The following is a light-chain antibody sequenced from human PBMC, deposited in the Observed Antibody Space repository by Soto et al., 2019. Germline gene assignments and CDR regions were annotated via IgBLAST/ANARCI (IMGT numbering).Light chain of an antibody. Sequence: QSALTQPASVSGSPGQSITISCTGTSSDVGGYNYVSWYQQHPGKAPKLMIYDVSNRPSGVSNRFAGSKSVNTACLTIAGLQVEYGADYNCSSYTISSTLVLFGGGTKLTVL. J-gene: IGLJ2*01. CDR1: SSDVGGYNY. V-gene: IGLV2-14*01. CDR2: DVS. CDR3: SSYTISSTLVL.